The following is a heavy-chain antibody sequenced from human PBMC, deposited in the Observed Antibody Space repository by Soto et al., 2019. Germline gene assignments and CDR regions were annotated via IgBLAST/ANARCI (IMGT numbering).Heavy chain of an antibody. CDR3: ARHVVTTVEYYFDY. V-gene: IGHV4-59*08. D-gene: IGHD4-17*01. Sequence: SETLSLTCTVSGGSISSYYWSWIRQPPGKGLEWIGYIYYSGSTNYNPSLKSRVTISVDTSKNQFSLKLTSVTAADTAVYYCARHVVTTVEYYFDYWGQGTLVTVSS. CDR1: GGSISSYY. CDR2: IYYSGST. J-gene: IGHJ4*02.